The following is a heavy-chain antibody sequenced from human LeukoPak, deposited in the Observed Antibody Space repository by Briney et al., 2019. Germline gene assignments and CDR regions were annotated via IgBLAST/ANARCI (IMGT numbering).Heavy chain of an antibody. CDR3: ARRPTYCSSTSCVPNWFDP. J-gene: IGHJ5*02. V-gene: IGHV4-39*07. CDR2: ISYSGST. Sequence: PSETLSLTCAVSGDSISSSSYFWGWIRQPPGKGLEWIGIISYSGSTYYNPSLKSRVTISVDTSKNQFSLKLSSVTAADTAVYYCARRPTYCSSTSCVPNWFDPWGQGTLVTVSS. CDR1: GDSISSSSYF. D-gene: IGHD2-2*01.